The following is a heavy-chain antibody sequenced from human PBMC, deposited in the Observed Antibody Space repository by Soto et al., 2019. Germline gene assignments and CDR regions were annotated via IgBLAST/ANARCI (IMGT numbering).Heavy chain of an antibody. D-gene: IGHD6-6*01. J-gene: IGHJ4*02. CDR2: ISGSGGST. CDR1: GFTFSSYA. CDR3: AKDSTAYSSSYDFDY. Sequence: EVQLLESGGGLVQPGGSLRLSCAASGFTFSSYAMSWVRQAPGKGLEWVSAISGSGGSTYYADSVKGLFTISRDNSKNTLYLQMNSLRAEDTAVYYCAKDSTAYSSSYDFDYWGQGTLVTVSS. V-gene: IGHV3-23*01.